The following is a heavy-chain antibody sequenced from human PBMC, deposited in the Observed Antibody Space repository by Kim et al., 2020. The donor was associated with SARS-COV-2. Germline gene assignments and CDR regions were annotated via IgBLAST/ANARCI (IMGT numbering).Heavy chain of an antibody. Sequence: GGSLRLSCAASGFTFSSYAMHWVRQAPGKGLEWVAVISYDGSNKYYADSVKGRFTISRDNSKNTLYLQMNSLRAEDTAVYYCARDFYDFWSGFEDYMDVWGKGTTVTVSS. CDR1: GFTFSSYA. V-gene: IGHV3-30-3*01. J-gene: IGHJ6*03. CDR2: ISYDGSNK. CDR3: ARDFYDFWSGFEDYMDV. D-gene: IGHD3-3*01.